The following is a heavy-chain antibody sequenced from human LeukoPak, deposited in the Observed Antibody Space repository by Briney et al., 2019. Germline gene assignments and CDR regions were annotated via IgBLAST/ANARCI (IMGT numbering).Heavy chain of an antibody. CDR3: ARAYYHGSGSYYFFDY. V-gene: IGHV1-69*06. CDR2: IIPFFGTT. J-gene: IGHJ4*02. CDR1: GSTFINYA. D-gene: IGHD3-10*01. Sequence: ASVKVSCKTSGSTFINYAFGWVRQAPGQGLEWMGSIIPFFGTTDCAQKLQGRVTITADKSTNTAYMELSSLRSEDTAVYYCARAYYHGSGSYYFFDYWGQGTLVTVSS.